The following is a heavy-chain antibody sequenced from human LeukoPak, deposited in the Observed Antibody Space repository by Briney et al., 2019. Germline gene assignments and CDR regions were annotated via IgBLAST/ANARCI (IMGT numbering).Heavy chain of an antibody. CDR2: IYPSGST. D-gene: IGHD3-10*01. CDR3: ASSYYYGSGSYLE. V-gene: IGHV4-4*07. CDR1: GASISSYY. J-gene: IGHJ4*02. Sequence: PSETLSLTCTVSGASISSYYWNWIRQPAGKALEWIGRIYPSGSTNYDPSLKSRVTMSVDTSKSQFSLKLSSVTAADTAVYYCASSYYYGSGSYLEWGQGTLVTVSS.